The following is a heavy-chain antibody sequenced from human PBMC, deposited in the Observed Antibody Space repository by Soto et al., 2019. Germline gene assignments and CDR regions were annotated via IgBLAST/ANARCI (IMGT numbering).Heavy chain of an antibody. CDR1: GFSLSTSGVG. CDR2: IYWDDDA. CDR3: ARRRGPFDI. D-gene: IGHD3-10*01. V-gene: IGHV2-5*02. Sequence: QITLKESGPTLVKPTQTLTLTCTFSGFSLSTSGVGVGWIRQPPGKALDWLAVIYWDDDARYSPSLKSRLTINKDTSKNQVVLTMTNMDPVDTATYYCARRRGPFDIWGQGAMVTVSS. J-gene: IGHJ3*02.